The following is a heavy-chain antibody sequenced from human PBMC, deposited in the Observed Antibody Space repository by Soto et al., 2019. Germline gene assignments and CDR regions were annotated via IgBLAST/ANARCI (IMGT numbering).Heavy chain of an antibody. CDR1: GYTFTSYY. CDR3: ARVGYYYDSSGYYLGAFDI. D-gene: IGHD3-22*01. CDR2: INPSGGRT. Sequence: GASVKVSCKASGYTFTSYYMHWVRQAPGQGXEWMAMINPSGGRTKYAQKFQGWVTMTRDTSISTAYMELSRLRSDDTAVYYCARVGYYYDSSGYYLGAFDIWGQGIMVTVSS. V-gene: IGHV1-2*04. J-gene: IGHJ3*02.